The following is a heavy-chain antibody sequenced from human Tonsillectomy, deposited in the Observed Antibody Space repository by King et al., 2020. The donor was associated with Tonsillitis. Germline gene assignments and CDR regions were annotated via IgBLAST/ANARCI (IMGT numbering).Heavy chain of an antibody. J-gene: IGHJ6*02. CDR2: IIPIFGAT. CDR1: GGTFNNYG. V-gene: IGHV1-69*01. CDR3: ARRGIINYGMDV. Sequence: QLVQSGAEVKKPGSSLKVSCKASGGTFNNYGISWVRQAPGQGLEWMGGIIPIFGATNYAQKFQGRVTITADESTRTAYMELSSLRSDDTAVYYCARRGIINYGMDVWGQGPTVIVSS. D-gene: IGHD2-15*01.